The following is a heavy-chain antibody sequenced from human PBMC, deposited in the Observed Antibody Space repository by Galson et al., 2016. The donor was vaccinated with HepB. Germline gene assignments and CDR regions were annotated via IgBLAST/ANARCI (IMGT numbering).Heavy chain of an antibody. CDR2: IMPAFGKR. CDR3: AGIERDFDY. CDR1: GGTFSSYA. V-gene: IGHV1-69*13. Sequence: SVKVSCKASGGTFSSYAINWVRQVPGQGLEWMGGIMPAFGKRNYAQKFQGRVMITADESTSTAYMELSSLRSEDTAVYYCAGIERDFDYWGQGTLVTVSS. J-gene: IGHJ4*02.